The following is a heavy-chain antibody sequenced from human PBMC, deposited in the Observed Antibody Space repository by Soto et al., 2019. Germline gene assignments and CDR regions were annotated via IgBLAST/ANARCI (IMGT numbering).Heavy chain of an antibody. CDR3: ARGGAVIIPAATNWFDP. J-gene: IGHJ5*02. D-gene: IGHD6-13*01. Sequence: QVQLVQSGAEVKKPGSSVKVSCKSSGGGFNSYSISWVRQAPGQGLEWMGVIIPICGTPTYAQKFQGRVTITADKSTSTDYMEVSRLTYEDTAVYYCARGGAVIIPAATNWFDPWGQGTLVTVYS. CDR2: IIPICGTP. V-gene: IGHV1-69*06. CDR1: GGGFNSYS.